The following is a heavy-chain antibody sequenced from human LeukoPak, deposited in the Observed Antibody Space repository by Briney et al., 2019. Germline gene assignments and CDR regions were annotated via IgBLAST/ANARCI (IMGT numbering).Heavy chain of an antibody. Sequence: SETLSLTCTVSGASISSYYWSWIRQPPGKGLEWIGYIYYSGSTNYNPSLKSRVTISVDTSKNQFSLKLSSVTAADTAVYYCARNLRMVRGVIWDYWGQGTLVTVSS. V-gene: IGHV4-59*01. J-gene: IGHJ4*02. D-gene: IGHD3-10*01. CDR2: IYYSGST. CDR3: ARNLRMVRGVIWDY. CDR1: GASISSYY.